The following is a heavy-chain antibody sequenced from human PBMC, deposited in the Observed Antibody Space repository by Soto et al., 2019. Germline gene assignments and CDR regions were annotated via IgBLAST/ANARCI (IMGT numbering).Heavy chain of an antibody. Sequence: GWSLRLSCTPSGFIVSHNYMSWVRQAPGTGLEWVSVIYSSGTTYYADSVKGRFTISRDDSKNTLYLQMNSLRAEDTAVYYCARGITGTTFDYWGQGTLVTVSS. D-gene: IGHD1-20*01. CDR3: ARGITGTTFDY. J-gene: IGHJ4*02. CDR1: GFIVSHNY. CDR2: IYSSGTT. V-gene: IGHV3-53*01.